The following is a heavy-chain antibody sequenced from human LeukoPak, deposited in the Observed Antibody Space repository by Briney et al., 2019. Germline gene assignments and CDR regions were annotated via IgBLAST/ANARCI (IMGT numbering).Heavy chain of an antibody. D-gene: IGHD1-1*01. J-gene: IGHJ3*02. V-gene: IGHV3-23*01. CDR1: GFTFSKFP. CDR2: ISASGDVT. Sequence: GSLRLSCAASGFTFSKFPMGWVRQAPGRGLEWVSAISASGDVTFYADSLRGRFTISRDNSKSTLYLQMNGLRAEDTAIFYCAKSLFTSATGTGRASHIWGQGTRVTVSS. CDR3: AKSLFTSATGTGRASHI.